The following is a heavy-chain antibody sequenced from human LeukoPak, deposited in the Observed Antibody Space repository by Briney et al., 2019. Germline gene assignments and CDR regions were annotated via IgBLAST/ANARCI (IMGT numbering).Heavy chain of an antibody. CDR1: GFTFSDYY. CDR2: ISSSGSTI. Sequence: GGSLRLSCAASGFTFSDYYMSWIHQAPGKGLEWVSYISSSGSTIYYADSVKGRFTISRDNAKNSLYLQMNSLRAEDTAVYYCASLVTANAFDIWGQGTMVTVSS. V-gene: IGHV3-11*01. CDR3: ASLVTANAFDI. D-gene: IGHD2-21*02. J-gene: IGHJ3*02.